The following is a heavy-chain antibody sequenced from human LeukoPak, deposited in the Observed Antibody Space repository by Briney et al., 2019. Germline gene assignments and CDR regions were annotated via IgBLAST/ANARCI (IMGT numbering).Heavy chain of an antibody. D-gene: IGHD3-16*01. CDR2: ISGSGATT. CDR1: GFTFSNYA. J-gene: IGHJ6*02. V-gene: IGHV3-23*01. Sequence: GGSLRLSCAASGFTFSNYAMSWVRQAPGKGLEWVSVISGSGATTYYADSVKGRFTISRDNSKDTLYLQVDSLRAEDTAVYYCAKGLWGAYYYGMDVWGQGTTVTVSS. CDR3: AKGLWGAYYYGMDV.